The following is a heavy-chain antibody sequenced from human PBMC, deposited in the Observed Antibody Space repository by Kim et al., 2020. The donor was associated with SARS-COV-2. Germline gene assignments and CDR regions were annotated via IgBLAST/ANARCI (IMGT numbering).Heavy chain of an antibody. Sequence: GGSLRLSCAASGFTFDDYGMSWVRQAPGKGLEWVSGINCNGGSTGYADSVKGRFTISRDNAKNSLYLQMNSLRAEDTALYHCAREGYCSSTSCYDGGAFDIWGQGTMVTVCS. CDR2: INCNGGST. D-gene: IGHD2-2*01. CDR1: GFTFDDYG. CDR3: AREGYCSSTSCYDGGAFDI. V-gene: IGHV3-20*01. J-gene: IGHJ3*02.